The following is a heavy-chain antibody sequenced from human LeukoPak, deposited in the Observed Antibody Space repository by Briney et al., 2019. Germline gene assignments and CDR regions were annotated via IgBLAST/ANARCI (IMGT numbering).Heavy chain of an antibody. CDR2: ISASGGST. D-gene: IGHD3-10*01. V-gene: IGHV3-23*01. Sequence: GGSLRLSCAASGFTFSSSAMSWVRQVPGKGLEWVSGISASGGSTYYADSVRGRFTISRDNSKNTLYVQMNSLRAEDTAVYYCARDQPVLLWFGEPSSGMDVWGQGTTVTVSS. CDR3: ARDQPVLLWFGEPSSGMDV. J-gene: IGHJ6*02. CDR1: GFTFSSSA.